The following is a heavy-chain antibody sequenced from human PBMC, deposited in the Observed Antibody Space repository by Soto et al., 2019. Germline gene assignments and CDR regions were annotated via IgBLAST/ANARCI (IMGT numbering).Heavy chain of an antibody. CDR3: VRDVSGYTSHWYFDV. CDR1: GFAFSDDY. V-gene: IGHV3-11*06. Sequence: QAQLVESGGGLVKPGGSLRLSCAASGFAFSDDYMVWIRQAPGKGLEWLSYISHDSSYTNYADSVKGRFSISRDNAKNSLYLQMNSLGVEDTAVYYCVRDVSGYTSHWYFDVWGRGTLVTVTS. CDR2: ISHDSSYT. J-gene: IGHJ2*01. D-gene: IGHD5-18*01.